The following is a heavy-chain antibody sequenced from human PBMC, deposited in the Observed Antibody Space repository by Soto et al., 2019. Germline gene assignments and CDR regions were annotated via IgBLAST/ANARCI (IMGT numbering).Heavy chain of an antibody. CDR2: ISAYNGNT. CDR1: GYTFTSYG. CDR3: AKSMVRGVIIDDYYYYYGRDV. V-gene: IGHV1-18*01. J-gene: IGHJ6*02. D-gene: IGHD3-10*01. Sequence: ASVKVSCKASGYTFTSYGISWVRQAPGQGLEWMGWISAYNGNTNYAQKLQGRVTMTTDTSTSTAYMELRSLRSDDTAVYYCAKSMVRGVIIDDYYYYYGRDVWGQGTTVTVSS.